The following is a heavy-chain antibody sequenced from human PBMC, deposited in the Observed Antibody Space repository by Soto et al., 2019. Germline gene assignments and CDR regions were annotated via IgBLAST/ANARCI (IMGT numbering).Heavy chain of an antibody. D-gene: IGHD5-18*01. V-gene: IGHV3-21*01. CDR3: ARDQPGYSYGYGLGY. CDR2: ISSSSSYI. J-gene: IGHJ4*02. Sequence: EVQLVESGGGLVKPGGSLRLSCAASGFTFSSYSMNWVRQAPGKGLEWVSSISSSSSYIYYADSVKGRFTISRDNAKNSLYLHMTSLRADDTAAYYCARDQPGYSYGYGLGYWGQGTLVTVSS. CDR1: GFTFSSYS.